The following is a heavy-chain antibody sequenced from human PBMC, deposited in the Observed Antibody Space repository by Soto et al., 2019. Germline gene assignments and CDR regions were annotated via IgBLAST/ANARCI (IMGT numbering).Heavy chain of an antibody. CDR3: AKSREPVAGTFDC. Sequence: PSETLSLTCAVSGGSISSNNWWTWVRQPPGKGPEWIGELYHSGSTNYNPSLKSRITISVDKSKNQFSLKLTSVTAADTAVYYCAKSREPVAGTFDCWGQGTLVTVSS. CDR2: LYHSGST. D-gene: IGHD6-19*01. V-gene: IGHV4-4*02. CDR1: GGSISSNNW. J-gene: IGHJ4*02.